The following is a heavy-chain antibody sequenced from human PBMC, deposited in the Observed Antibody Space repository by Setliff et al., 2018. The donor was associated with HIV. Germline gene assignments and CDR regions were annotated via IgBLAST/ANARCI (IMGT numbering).Heavy chain of an antibody. V-gene: IGHV1-3*01. CDR1: GYTFTSYA. D-gene: IGHD3-10*01. CDR2: INAGNGNT. J-gene: IGHJ3*02. Sequence: ASVKVSCKASGYTFTSYAIHWVRQAPGQRLEWMGWINAGNGNTKYSQKFQGRVTSTRDTSASTVYMELSSLRSEDTAVYYCARPSGFGSLWIVFDIWGQGTMVTVSS. CDR3: ARPSGFGSLWIVFDI.